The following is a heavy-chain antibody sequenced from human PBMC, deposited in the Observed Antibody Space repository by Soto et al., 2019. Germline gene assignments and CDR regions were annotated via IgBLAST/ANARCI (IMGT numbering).Heavy chain of an antibody. D-gene: IGHD5-18*01. Sequence: SETLSLTCTVSGGSISSGGYYWSWIRQHPGKGLEWIGYIYYSGSTCYNPSLKSRVTISVDTSKNQFSLKLSSVTAADTAVYYCARGGTTMVLGPVDYWGQGILVTVSS. CDR1: GGSISSGGYY. CDR3: ARGGTTMVLGPVDY. V-gene: IGHV4-31*03. J-gene: IGHJ4*02. CDR2: IYYSGST.